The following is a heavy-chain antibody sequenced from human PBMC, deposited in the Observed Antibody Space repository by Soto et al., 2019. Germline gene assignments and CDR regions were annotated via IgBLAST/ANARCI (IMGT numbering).Heavy chain of an antibody. V-gene: IGHV3-74*01. Sequence: GGSLRLSCAASGFTFSYYWMHWVRQAPGMGLVWVSRIHSDGSSTTYADSVKGRFTISRDNARNTLYLQMSSLRAEDTAVYYCARGDRGAFDLWGQGTVVTVSS. CDR2: IHSDGSST. CDR1: GFTFSYYW. J-gene: IGHJ3*01. CDR3: ARGDRGAFDL. D-gene: IGHD1-26*01.